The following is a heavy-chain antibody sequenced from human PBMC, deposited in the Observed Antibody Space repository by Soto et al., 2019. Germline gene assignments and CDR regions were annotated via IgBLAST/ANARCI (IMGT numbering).Heavy chain of an antibody. V-gene: IGHV3-21*01. CDR2: ISSSSSYI. CDR3: ARDAYDFWSGYYLSGAPDV. CDR1: GFTFSSYS. Sequence: PGGSLRLSCAASGFTFSSYSMNWVRQAPGKGLEWVSSISSSSSYIYYADSVKGRFTISRDNAKNSLYLQMNSLRAEDTAVYYCARDAYDFWSGYYLSGAPDVWGQGTTVTVYS. D-gene: IGHD3-3*01. J-gene: IGHJ6*02.